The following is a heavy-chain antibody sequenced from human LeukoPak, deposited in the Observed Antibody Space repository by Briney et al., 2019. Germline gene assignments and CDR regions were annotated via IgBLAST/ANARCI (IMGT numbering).Heavy chain of an antibody. CDR1: GGSISGYY. Sequence: PSETLSLTCTVSGGSISGYYWTWVRQPPGKGLDWIGQIHYSGRADYNPSLKSRITMSVDTSRKQISLKLSSVTAADTAIYYCVRFGVNYDMDVWGQGTTVTVFS. J-gene: IGHJ6*02. V-gene: IGHV4-59*01. D-gene: IGHD3-16*01. CDR3: VRFGVNYDMDV. CDR2: IHYSGRA.